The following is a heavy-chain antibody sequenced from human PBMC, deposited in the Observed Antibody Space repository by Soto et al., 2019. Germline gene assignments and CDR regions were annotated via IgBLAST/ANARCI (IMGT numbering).Heavy chain of an antibody. CDR3: ARGRYGDY. D-gene: IGHD4-17*01. J-gene: IGHJ4*02. V-gene: IGHV1-18*01. CDR1: DYTFTSYG. CDR2: ISAHNHNT. Sequence: QVHLVQSGAEVKKPGASVKVSCKGSDYTFTSYGSSWVRQAPGQGLEWMGWISAHNHNTNYAQKLQGRVTVTTDTSTSTAYMELRSLRSDDSAVYYCARGRYGDYWGQGTLVTVSS.